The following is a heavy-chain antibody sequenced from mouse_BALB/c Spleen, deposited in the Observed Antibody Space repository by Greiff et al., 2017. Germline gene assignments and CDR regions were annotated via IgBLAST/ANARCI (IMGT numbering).Heavy chain of an antibody. CDR3: ARLRPDY. CDR2: ISSGGGST. D-gene: IGHD1-2*01. V-gene: IGHV5-12-1*01. Sequence: EVKLVESGGGLVKPGGSLKLSCAASGFAFSSYDMSWVRQTPEKRLEWVAYISSGGGSTYYPDTVKGRFTISRDNAKNTLYLQMSSLKSEDTAMYYCARLRPDYWGQGTTLTVSS. CDR1: GFAFSSYD. J-gene: IGHJ2*01.